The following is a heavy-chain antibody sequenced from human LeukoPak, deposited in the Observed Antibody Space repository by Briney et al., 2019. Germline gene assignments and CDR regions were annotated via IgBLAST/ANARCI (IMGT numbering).Heavy chain of an antibody. CDR2: ISGSGGST. CDR1: GFTFSSYA. J-gene: IGHJ4*02. V-gene: IGHV3-23*01. D-gene: IGHD6-13*01. CDR3: ARADEYSSSWYIFDY. Sequence: GGSLRLSCAASGFTFSSYAMSWVRQAPGKGLEWVSAISGSGGSTYYADSVKGRFTISRDNSKNTLYLQMNSLRAEDTAVYYCARADEYSSSWYIFDYWGQGTLVTVSS.